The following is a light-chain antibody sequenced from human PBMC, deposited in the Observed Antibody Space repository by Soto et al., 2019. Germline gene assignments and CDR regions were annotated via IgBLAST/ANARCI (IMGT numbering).Light chain of an antibody. Sequence: VLLTRSPSTLYLSPGERATLSCRASQSVSSSYLAWYQQKPGQAPRLLIYGASSRATGIPDRFSGSGSGTDFTLTISRLEPEDFAVYYCQQYGSSWTFGQGTKVDI. J-gene: IGKJ1*01. V-gene: IGKV3-20*01. CDR1: QSVSSSY. CDR2: GAS. CDR3: QQYGSSWT.